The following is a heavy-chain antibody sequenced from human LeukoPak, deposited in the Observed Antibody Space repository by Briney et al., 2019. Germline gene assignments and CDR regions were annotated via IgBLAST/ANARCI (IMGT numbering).Heavy chain of an antibody. CDR2: ISGSGGST. CDR1: RFTFSSYA. CDR3: AKHGFGVFEGY. D-gene: IGHD3-10*01. Sequence: PGGSLRLSCAASRFTFSSYAMSWVRQAPGKGLQWVSGISGSGGSTYYADSVKGRFTISRDNSKNTLYLQMNSLRAEDTAVYYCAKHGFGVFEGYWGQGTLVTVSS. J-gene: IGHJ4*02. V-gene: IGHV3-23*01.